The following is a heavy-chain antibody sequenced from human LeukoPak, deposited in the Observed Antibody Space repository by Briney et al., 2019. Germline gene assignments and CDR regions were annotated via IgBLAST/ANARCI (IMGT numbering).Heavy chain of an antibody. CDR1: GGSISSYY. D-gene: IGHD6-6*01. CDR2: IYYSGST. V-gene: IGHV4-59*01. J-gene: IGHJ4*02. CDR3: ARVTRSSIAARREFDY. Sequence: NASETLSLTCTVSGGSISSYYWSWIRQPPGKGLEWIGYIYYSGSTNYNPSLKSRVTISVDTSKNQFSLKLSSVTAADTAVYYCARVTRSSIAARREFDYWGQGTLVTVSS.